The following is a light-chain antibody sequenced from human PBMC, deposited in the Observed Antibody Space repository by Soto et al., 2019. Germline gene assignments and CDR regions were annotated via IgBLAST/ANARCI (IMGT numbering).Light chain of an antibody. CDR2: AAS. CDR3: HQYGSSPQT. Sequence: EIVLTQSPGTLSLSPGEGATLSCRASQSVSKNYLAWYQQKPGQAPRLLIYAASSRATGIPDRFSGSGSGTDFILTISRLEPEDFAVYYCHQYGSSPQTFGQGTKVEIK. V-gene: IGKV3-20*01. J-gene: IGKJ1*01. CDR1: QSVSKNY.